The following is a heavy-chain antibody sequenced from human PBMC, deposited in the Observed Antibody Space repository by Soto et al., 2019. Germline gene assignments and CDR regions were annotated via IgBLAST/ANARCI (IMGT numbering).Heavy chain of an antibody. J-gene: IGHJ4*02. V-gene: IGHV4-34*01. CDR1: GGSFSGYS. CDR2: IIHSGRV. Sequence: QVQLHQWGAGLLRPSETLSLTCAVYGGSFSGYSWTWIRQPLGKGLEWIGEIIHSGRVYYNPSLKSRVTISVDTSKNQPPLSLTSVTAADTAVYYCARGTSAARLGYWGQGTLVTFSS. D-gene: IGHD6-6*01. CDR3: ARGTSAARLGY.